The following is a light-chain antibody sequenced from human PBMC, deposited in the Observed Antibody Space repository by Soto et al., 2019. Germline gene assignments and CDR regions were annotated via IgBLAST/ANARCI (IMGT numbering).Light chain of an antibody. CDR2: AAS. J-gene: IGKJ2*01. Sequence: DIQMTQSPSSLSASVGDRVTITCRASQSISSYLNWYQLKPGKAPNLLIYAASSLQGGVPSRFSGSGSGPDFTLTISSLQPEDFATYYCQQSYSTPPTFGQGTNLEIK. V-gene: IGKV1-39*01. CDR3: QQSYSTPPT. CDR1: QSISSY.